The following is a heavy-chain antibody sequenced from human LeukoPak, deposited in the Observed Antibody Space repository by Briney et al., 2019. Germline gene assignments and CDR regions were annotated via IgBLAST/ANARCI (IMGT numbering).Heavy chain of an antibody. D-gene: IGHD1-20*01. CDR1: GFTFSRYT. Sequence: GGSLRLSCVASGFTFSRYTINWIRQAPGRGLEWVSAISGGDTRYYADSVWGRFTVTRDNAKNIVYLQMGNLRPEDTAVYYCAREGITGTAYFDYWGQGTLVTVSS. CDR2: ISGGDTR. J-gene: IGHJ4*02. V-gene: IGHV3-66*01. CDR3: AREGITGTAYFDY.